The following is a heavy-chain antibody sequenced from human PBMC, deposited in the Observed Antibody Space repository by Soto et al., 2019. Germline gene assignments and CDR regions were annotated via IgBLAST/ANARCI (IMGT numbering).Heavy chain of an antibody. CDR3: ARDVEWHDSSGYYDY. V-gene: IGHV4-30-4*01. J-gene: IGHJ4*02. CDR1: GGSISSGDYY. Sequence: ASETLSLTCTVSGGSISSGDYYWSWIRQPPGKGLEWIGYIYYSGSTYYNPSLKSRVTISVDTSKNQFSLKLSSVTAADTAVYYCARDVEWHDSSGYYDYWGQGTLVTVSS. D-gene: IGHD3-22*01. CDR2: IYYSGST.